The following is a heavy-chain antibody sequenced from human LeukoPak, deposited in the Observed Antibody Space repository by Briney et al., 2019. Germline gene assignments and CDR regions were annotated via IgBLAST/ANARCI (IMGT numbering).Heavy chain of an antibody. CDR3: ARDNAEIAAAGTLLGDY. V-gene: IGHV1-18*01. CDR1: GYTFTSYG. J-gene: IGHJ4*02. CDR2: ISAYNGNT. D-gene: IGHD6-13*01. Sequence: GASVKVSCKASGYTFTSYGISWVRQAPGQGLEWMGWISAYNGNTNYAQKLQGRGTMTTDTSTSTAYMELRSLRSDDTAVYYCARDNAEIAAAGTLLGDYWGQGTLVTVSS.